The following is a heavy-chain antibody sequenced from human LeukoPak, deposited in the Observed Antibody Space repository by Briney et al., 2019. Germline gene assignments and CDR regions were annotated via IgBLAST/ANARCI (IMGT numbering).Heavy chain of an antibody. Sequence: PGGSLRLSCAASGFTFSNYGMHWVRQAPGKGLEWVALIWYDGSNKYYADSVKGRFTISRDNSKNTLYLQMNSLRDEDTAVYYCARGSGSPDYWGQGTLVTVSS. CDR2: IWYDGSNK. CDR3: ARGSGSPDY. J-gene: IGHJ4*02. D-gene: IGHD1-26*01. CDR1: GFTFSNYG. V-gene: IGHV3-33*01.